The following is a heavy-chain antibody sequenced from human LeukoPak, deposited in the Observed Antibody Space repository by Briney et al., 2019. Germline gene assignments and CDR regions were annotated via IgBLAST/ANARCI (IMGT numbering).Heavy chain of an antibody. V-gene: IGHV6-1*01. J-gene: IGHJ5*02. CDR2: TYYRSKWYN. CDR3: ARGIRTMVRGVIIFPFDP. Sequence: SRTLSLTCAISGDTVSSNSAAWNWIRQSPSSGLEWLGRTYYRSKWYNDYALSVKCRITIKPDTSKNQFSLQLNSVTPEDTAVYYCARGIRTMVRGVIIFPFDPWGQGTLVTVSS. D-gene: IGHD3-10*01. CDR1: GDTVSSNSAA.